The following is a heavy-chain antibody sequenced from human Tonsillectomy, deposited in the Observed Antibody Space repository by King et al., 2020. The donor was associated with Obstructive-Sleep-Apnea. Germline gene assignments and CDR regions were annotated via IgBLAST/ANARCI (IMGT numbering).Heavy chain of an antibody. Sequence: VQLVESGGGVVQPGRSLRLSCAASGFTFSSYGMHWVRQAPGKGLEWGAVIWYEGSNKYYADSVKGRCTISRDNSKNTLYLQMNSQRAEDTAVYYCANKSNYDFWSAAVGYYFDYWGQGTLVTVSS. CDR1: GFTFSSYG. J-gene: IGHJ4*02. V-gene: IGHV3-33*06. D-gene: IGHD3-3*01. CDR3: ANKSNYDFWSAAVGYYFDY. CDR2: IWYEGSNK.